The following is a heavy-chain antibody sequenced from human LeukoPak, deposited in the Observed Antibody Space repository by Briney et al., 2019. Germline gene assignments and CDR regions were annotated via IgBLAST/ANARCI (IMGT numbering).Heavy chain of an antibody. CDR2: IYPDDSDT. CDR1: GYSFTNYW. CDR3: ARHNNYHDSSGYYYGDF. J-gene: IGHJ4*02. V-gene: IGHV5-51*01. Sequence: GESLKVSCKGSGYSFTNYWIGWVRQMPGKGLEWMGTIYPDDSDTRYSPSFQGQVTISADKSISTAYLQWSSLKASDTAMYYCARHNNYHDSSGYYYGDFWGQGTLVTVSS. D-gene: IGHD3-22*01.